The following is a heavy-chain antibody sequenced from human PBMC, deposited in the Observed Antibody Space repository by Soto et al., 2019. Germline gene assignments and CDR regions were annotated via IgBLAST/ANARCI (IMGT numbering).Heavy chain of an antibody. CDR3: TRRRDWTAMDPLDY. CDR1: GFTFSDSA. V-gene: IGHV3-73*02. J-gene: IGHJ4*02. CDR2: IRSKVNTYAT. Sequence: EVQLVESGGGLVQPGGSPKLSCAASGFTFSDSAMHWVRQASGKGPEWVGRIRSKVNTYATAYAASVKGRFTISRDDSMNTAYLQMNSLKTEDTAVYYCTRRRDWTAMDPLDYWGQGTLVTVSS. D-gene: IGHD5-18*01.